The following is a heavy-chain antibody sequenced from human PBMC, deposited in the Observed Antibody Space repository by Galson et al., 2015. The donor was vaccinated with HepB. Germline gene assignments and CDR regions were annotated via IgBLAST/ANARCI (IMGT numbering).Heavy chain of an antibody. Sequence: SLRLSCAASGFTFSSYVMHWVRQAPGKGLEWVSVISGSGGSTYYADSVKGRFTISRDSSKNTLDLQMNSLRAEDTAVYYCAKDSRGGAGASGRDVWGQGTTVTVPS. V-gene: IGHV3-23*01. CDR1: GFTFSSYV. CDR2: ISGSGGST. D-gene: IGHD3-16*01. CDR3: AKDSRGGAGASGRDV. J-gene: IGHJ6*02.